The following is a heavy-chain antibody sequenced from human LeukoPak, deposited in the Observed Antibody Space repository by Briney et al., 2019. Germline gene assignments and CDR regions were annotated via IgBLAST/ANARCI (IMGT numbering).Heavy chain of an antibody. J-gene: IGHJ4*02. Sequence: PSETLSLTCTVSGYSISNGYFWGWIRQPPGKGLECIGTIYHSGSIYYNPSLKSRVTISVDTSKNQFSLKLSSVTAADTAVYYCARLPAYSSSWYYFDYWGQGTLVTVSS. V-gene: IGHV4-38-2*02. CDR2: IYHSGSI. CDR1: GYSISNGYF. CDR3: ARLPAYSSSWYYFDY. D-gene: IGHD6-13*01.